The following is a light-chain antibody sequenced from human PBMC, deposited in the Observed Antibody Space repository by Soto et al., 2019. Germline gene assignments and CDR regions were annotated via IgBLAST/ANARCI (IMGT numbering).Light chain of an antibody. CDR1: QSVTCN. V-gene: IGKV3-15*01. CDR2: TAS. J-gene: IGKJ2*01. CDR3: WQYDSWPPYT. Sequence: EIVLTQSPAALSSSPGERVILSCKASQSVTCNFSWYQQQPVHAPSLLILTASTRATGSTPRFSGGSAATKFSPTISSMQADDYAVYFCWQYDSWPPYTFGQGTKVEIK.